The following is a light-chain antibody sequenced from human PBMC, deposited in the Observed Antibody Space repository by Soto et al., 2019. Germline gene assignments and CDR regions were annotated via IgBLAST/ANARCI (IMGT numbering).Light chain of an antibody. CDR1: QSVSSSY. Sequence: EIALTQSPANLSLSPGDRATLSCRASQSVSSSYLAWYQQKPGQAPRLLIYGASSRAAGIPDRFSGSWSGTDFTLIICGLEAEDFAVYFCQQDGTPLTFCEGTKVDIK. CDR3: QQDGTPLT. V-gene: IGKV3-20*01. J-gene: IGKJ4*01. CDR2: GAS.